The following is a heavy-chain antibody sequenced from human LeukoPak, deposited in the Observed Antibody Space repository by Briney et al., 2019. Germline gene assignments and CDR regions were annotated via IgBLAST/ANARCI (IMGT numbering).Heavy chain of an antibody. J-gene: IGHJ4*02. V-gene: IGHV3-30-3*01. Sequence: GGSLRLSCAASEFTFSSYAMHWVRQAPGKGLEWVAVISYDGSNKYYADSVKGRFTISRDNSKNTLYLQMNSLRAEDTAVYYCASTVTTGYYFDYWGQGTLVTVSS. CDR2: ISYDGSNK. D-gene: IGHD4-11*01. CDR1: EFTFSSYA. CDR3: ASTVTTGYYFDY.